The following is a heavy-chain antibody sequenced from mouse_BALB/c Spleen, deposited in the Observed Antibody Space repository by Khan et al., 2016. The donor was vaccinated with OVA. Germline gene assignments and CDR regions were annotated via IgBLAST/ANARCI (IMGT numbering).Heavy chain of an antibody. CDR1: GYTFTSYW. CDR3: ARGGITTGYFDY. V-gene: IGHV1-87*01. J-gene: IGHJ2*01. D-gene: IGHD1-1*01. CDR2: VYPGDGNP. Sequence: QVQLKQSGTELARPGASVKLSCKASGYTFTSYWMQWVKQRPGQGLAWIGAVYPGDGNPRYTQKFKGKATLTADKSSSTAYIQLSSLASEDSAVYYCARGGITTGYFDYWGQGTTLTVSS.